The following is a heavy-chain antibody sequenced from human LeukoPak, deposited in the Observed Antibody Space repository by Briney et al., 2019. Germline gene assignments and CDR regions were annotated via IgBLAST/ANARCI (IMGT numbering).Heavy chain of an antibody. Sequence: GASVKVSCKASGYTFTSYYMHWVRQAPGQGLEWMGIINPSGGSTSYAQKFQGRVTMTRDTSISTAYMELSRLRSDDTAVYYCARVLFYSSGNKSSRVDYWGQGTLVTVSS. CDR1: GYTFTSYY. D-gene: IGHD6-19*01. J-gene: IGHJ4*02. V-gene: IGHV1-46*01. CDR3: ARVLFYSSGNKSSRVDY. CDR2: INPSGGST.